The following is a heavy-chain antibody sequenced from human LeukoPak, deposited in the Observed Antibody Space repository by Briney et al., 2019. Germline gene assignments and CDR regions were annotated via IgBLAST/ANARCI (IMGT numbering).Heavy chain of an antibody. D-gene: IGHD2-21*02. CDR3: ASTDTAYCGGDCYSGGQGIAFDY. J-gene: IGHJ4*02. V-gene: IGHV4-59*08. CDR1: GASIRSSY. Sequence: SETLSLTCTVSGASIRSSYWSWLRQPPGKGLEWIGYIYYTGSTNSNPSLKSRVTVSVDTSMNQFSLKLSSMTAADTAVYYCASTDTAYCGGDCYSGGQGIAFDYWGQGTLVTVSS. CDR2: IYYTGST.